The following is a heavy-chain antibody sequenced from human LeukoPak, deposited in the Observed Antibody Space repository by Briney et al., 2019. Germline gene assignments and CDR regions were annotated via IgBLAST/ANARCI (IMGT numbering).Heavy chain of an antibody. CDR2: IKQDGSET. Sequence: GGSLRLSCAASAFTFSTFWMNWVRQAPGKGLEWVATIKQDGSETYYVDSVKGRFTISRDNAKNSLYLQMNSLRAEDTAVYYCARHLDGSSYHDAFDIWGQGTTVTVSS. J-gene: IGHJ3*02. V-gene: IGHV3-7*01. D-gene: IGHD3-22*01. CDR1: AFTFSTFW. CDR3: ARHLDGSSYHDAFDI.